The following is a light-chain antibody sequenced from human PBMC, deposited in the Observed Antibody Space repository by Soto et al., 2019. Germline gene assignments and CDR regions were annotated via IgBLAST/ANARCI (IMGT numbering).Light chain of an antibody. J-gene: IGKJ5*01. CDR2: GIS. Sequence: EFVLTQSPGTLSLSPGERATLSCRASQSVRSGHLAWYQQKFGQAPRLLIYGISYRATGIPDRFSGSGSGTDFTLTISSLEPEDFAVYYCQQYGTSPITFGQGTRLEIK. CDR3: QQYGTSPIT. CDR1: QSVRSGH. V-gene: IGKV3-20*01.